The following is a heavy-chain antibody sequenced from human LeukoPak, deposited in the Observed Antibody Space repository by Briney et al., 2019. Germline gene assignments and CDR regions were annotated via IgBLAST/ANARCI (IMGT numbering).Heavy chain of an antibody. D-gene: IGHD3-22*01. CDR3: ARGNITMISGQDHWFDP. Sequence: SVKVSCKASGGTFSSYAISWVRQAPGQGLEWMGGIIPIFGTANYAQKFQGRVTITADESTSTAYMELSSLRSEDTAVYYCARGNITMISGQDHWFDPWGQGTLVTVSS. CDR2: IIPIFGTA. V-gene: IGHV1-69*01. CDR1: GGTFSSYA. J-gene: IGHJ5*02.